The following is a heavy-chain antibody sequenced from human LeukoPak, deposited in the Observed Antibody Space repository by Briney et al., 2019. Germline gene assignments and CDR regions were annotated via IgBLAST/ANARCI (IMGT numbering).Heavy chain of an antibody. J-gene: IGHJ4*02. Sequence: SGGSLRLSCAASGFNFSNYGMHWVRQAPGKGLEWVAFIRFDGSNKYDADSVKGRFTISRDNSKNTLYLQMNSLRTEDTAVYYCARDIAAPGSYWGQGTLVTVSS. CDR3: ARDIAAPGSY. CDR1: GFNFSNYG. D-gene: IGHD6-13*01. CDR2: IRFDGSNK. V-gene: IGHV3-30*02.